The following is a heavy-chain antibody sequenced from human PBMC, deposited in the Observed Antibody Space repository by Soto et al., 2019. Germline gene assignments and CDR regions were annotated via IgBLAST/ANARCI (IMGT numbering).Heavy chain of an antibody. D-gene: IGHD3-10*01. CDR3: ARVGGSGSLALYYYYMDV. CDR2: IYYSGST. Sequence: SETLSLTCTVSGGSISSYYWSWIRQPPGKGLEWIGYIYYSGSTNYNPSLKSRVTISVDTSKNQFSLKLSSVTAADTAVYYCARVGGSGSLALYYYYMDVWGKGTTVTVSS. CDR1: GGSISSYY. J-gene: IGHJ6*03. V-gene: IGHV4-59*01.